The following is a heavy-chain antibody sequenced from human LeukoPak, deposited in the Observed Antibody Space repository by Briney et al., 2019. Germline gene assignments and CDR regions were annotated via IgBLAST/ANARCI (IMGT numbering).Heavy chain of an antibody. CDR3: ATSPLNRSSGNDY. D-gene: IGHD6-6*01. CDR1: GFTFGDYA. J-gene: IGHJ4*02. V-gene: IGHV3-49*03. Sequence: GGSLRLSCTASGFTFGDYAMSWFRQAPGKGLEWVGFTRSKAYGATTEYAASVKGRFTISRDDSKSIAYLQMNSLKTEDTALYYCATSPLNRSSGNDYWGQGTLVTVSS. CDR2: TRSKAYGATT.